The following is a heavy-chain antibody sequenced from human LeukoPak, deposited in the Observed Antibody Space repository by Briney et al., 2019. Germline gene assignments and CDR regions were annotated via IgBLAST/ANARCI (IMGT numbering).Heavy chain of an antibody. V-gene: IGHV4-39*07. CDR3: ARDTLPMTTVTAVDS. CDR1: GGSISSNNHY. D-gene: IGHD4-17*01. CDR2: IYYSGSI. Sequence: PSETLSLTCTVSGGSISSNNHYWGWIRQPAGKGLEWIGHIYYSGSIFLNPSLKSRVTISVDTSKNQFSLKLSSVTAADTAVYYCARDTLPMTTVTAVDSWGQGTLVTVSS. J-gene: IGHJ4*02.